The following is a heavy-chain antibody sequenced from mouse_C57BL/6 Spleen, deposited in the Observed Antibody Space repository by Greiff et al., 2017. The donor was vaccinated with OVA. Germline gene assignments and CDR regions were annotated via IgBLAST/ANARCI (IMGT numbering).Heavy chain of an antibody. J-gene: IGHJ3*01. Sequence: QVQLQQSGPELVKPGASVKISCKASGYAFSSSWMNWVKQRPGKGLEWIGRIYPGDGDTNYNGKFKGKATLTADKSSSTAYMQLSSLTSEDSAVYFCARQETAQATRRFAYWGQGTLVTVSA. CDR1: GYAFSSSW. D-gene: IGHD3-2*02. CDR3: ARQETAQATRRFAY. CDR2: IYPGDGDT. V-gene: IGHV1-82*01.